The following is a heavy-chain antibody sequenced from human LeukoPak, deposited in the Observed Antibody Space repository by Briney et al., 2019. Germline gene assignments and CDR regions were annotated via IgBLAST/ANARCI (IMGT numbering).Heavy chain of an antibody. D-gene: IGHD2-15*01. CDR3: ASAARYCSGGSCWDGMDV. V-gene: IGHV1-69*13. CDR1: GGTFSSYA. CDR2: ITPIFGTA. Sequence: ASVKVSCKASGGTFSSYAISWVRQAPGQGLEWMGGITPIFGTANYAQKFQGRVTITADESTSTAYMELSSLGSEDTAVYYCASAARYCSGGSCWDGMDVWGQGTTVTVSS. J-gene: IGHJ6*02.